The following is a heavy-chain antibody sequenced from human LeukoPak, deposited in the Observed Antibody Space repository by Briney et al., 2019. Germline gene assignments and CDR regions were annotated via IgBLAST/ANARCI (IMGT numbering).Heavy chain of an antibody. J-gene: IGHJ6*03. CDR1: GFTFSSYW. V-gene: IGHV3-7*01. CDR3: ARAYYDFWGGYSYYYMDV. D-gene: IGHD3-3*01. CDR2: IKQDGSEK. Sequence: GGSLRLSCAASGFTFSSYWMSWVRQAPGKGLEWVANIKQDGSEKYYVDSVKGRFTISRDNAKNSLYLQMNSLRAEDTAVYYCARAYYDFWGGYSYYYMDVWGKGTTVTVSS.